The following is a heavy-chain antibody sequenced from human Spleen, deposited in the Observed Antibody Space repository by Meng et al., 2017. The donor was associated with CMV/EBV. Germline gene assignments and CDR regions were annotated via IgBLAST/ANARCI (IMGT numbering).Heavy chain of an antibody. CDR1: GFTFSSYS. J-gene: IGHJ4*02. Sequence: GGSLRLSCAASGFTFSSYSMNWVRQAPGKGLEWVSSISSSSSYIYYADSVKGRFTISRDNAKNSLYLQMNSLRAEDTAVYYCARNYCSGGSCYGVFDYWGQGTLVTVSS. CDR3: ARNYCSGGSCYGVFDY. D-gene: IGHD2-15*01. CDR2: ISSSSSYI. V-gene: IGHV3-21*01.